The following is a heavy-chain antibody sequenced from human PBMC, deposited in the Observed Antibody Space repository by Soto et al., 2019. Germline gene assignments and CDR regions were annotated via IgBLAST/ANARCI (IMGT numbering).Heavy chain of an antibody. CDR1: GFTFSSYS. J-gene: IGHJ4*02. Sequence: GALRLSCAASGFTFSSYSMNWVRQAPGKGLEWLSYISSSSSTIYYADSVKGRFTISRDNAKNSLYLQMNSLRDEDTAVYYCASGYSSSWYYFDYWGQGTLVTVSS. V-gene: IGHV3-48*02. CDR3: ASGYSSSWYYFDY. D-gene: IGHD6-13*01. CDR2: ISSSSSTI.